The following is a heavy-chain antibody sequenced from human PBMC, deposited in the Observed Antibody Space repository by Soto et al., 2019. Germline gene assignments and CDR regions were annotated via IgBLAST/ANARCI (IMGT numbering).Heavy chain of an antibody. D-gene: IGHD3-22*01. CDR1: GYTFTSYY. CDR3: ARALPAAYYYDSSGYYYFDY. CDR2: INPSGGST. V-gene: IGHV1-46*01. J-gene: IGHJ4*02. Sequence: QVQLVQSGAEVKKPGASVKVSCKASGYTFTSYYMHWVRQAPGQGLEWMGIINPSGGSTSYAQKFQGRVNMTRDTSTSTVYMELSSLRSEDTAVYYCARALPAAYYYDSSGYYYFDYWGQGTLVTVSS.